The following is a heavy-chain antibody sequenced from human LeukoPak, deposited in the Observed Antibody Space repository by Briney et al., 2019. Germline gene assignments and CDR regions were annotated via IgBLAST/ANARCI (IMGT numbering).Heavy chain of an antibody. Sequence: ASVTVSCKASGYTFTSYDINWVRQAPGQGLEWMGWMNPNSGNTGYAQKFQGRVTMTRNTSISTAYMELSSLRSEDTAVYYCARHYSYGYYYYGMDVWGQGTTVTVSS. D-gene: IGHD5-18*01. V-gene: IGHV1-8*01. CDR3: ARHYSYGYYYYGMDV. CDR2: MNPNSGNT. J-gene: IGHJ6*02. CDR1: GYTFTSYD.